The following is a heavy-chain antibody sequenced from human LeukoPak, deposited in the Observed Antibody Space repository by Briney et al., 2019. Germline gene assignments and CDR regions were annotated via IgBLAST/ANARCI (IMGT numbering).Heavy chain of an antibody. V-gene: IGHV3-15*01. D-gene: IGHD6-19*01. CDR1: GFTFSNAW. CDR3: TTVTVAVAGSSFDY. Sequence: GGSLRLSCAASGFTFSNAWMSWVPQAPGKGLEWVGRIKSKTDGGTTDYAAPVKGRFTISRDDSKNTLYLQMNSLKTEDTAVYYCTTVTVAVAGSSFDYWGQGTLVTVSS. J-gene: IGHJ4*02. CDR2: IKSKTDGGTT.